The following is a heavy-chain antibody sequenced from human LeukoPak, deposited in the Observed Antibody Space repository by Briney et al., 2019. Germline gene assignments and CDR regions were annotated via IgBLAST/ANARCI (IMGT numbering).Heavy chain of an antibody. Sequence: GGSLRLSCAASGFSFGSYAISWVRQAPGKGLEWVSAISGRGGSTYYADSVKGRFTISRDNSKNTLYLQMNSLRAEDTAVYYCAKEKSRYYYDSSGYSPLDYWGQGTLVTVSS. CDR2: ISGRGGST. J-gene: IGHJ4*02. CDR3: AKEKSRYYYDSSGYSPLDY. V-gene: IGHV3-23*01. CDR1: GFSFGSYA. D-gene: IGHD3-22*01.